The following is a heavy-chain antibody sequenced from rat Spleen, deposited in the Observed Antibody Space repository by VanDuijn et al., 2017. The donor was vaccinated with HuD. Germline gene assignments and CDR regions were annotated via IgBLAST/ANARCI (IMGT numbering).Heavy chain of an antibody. CDR2: ISLDGSST. V-gene: IGHV5-29*01. CDR1: GLTLSNFA. J-gene: IGHJ1*01. Sequence: EVQLVESGGGLVQPGRSLKLSCAASGLTLSNFAMAWVRQAPTKGLEWVATISLDGSSTYYRDSVKGRFTISRDNARSTLNLHMDSLRSEDTATYYCTRRGYLSDWYFDFWGPGTMVTVSS. D-gene: IGHD4-4*01. CDR3: TRRGYLSDWYFDF.